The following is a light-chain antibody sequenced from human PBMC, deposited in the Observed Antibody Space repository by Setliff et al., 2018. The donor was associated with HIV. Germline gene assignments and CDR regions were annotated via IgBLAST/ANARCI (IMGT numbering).Light chain of an antibody. CDR3: SSYSSSTTPYV. J-gene: IGLJ1*01. CDR2: DVS. V-gene: IGLV2-14*03. Sequence: QSALTQPASVSGSPRQSMTISCTGTNSDIGTYNYVSWYQQHPGKAPKLMIYDVSNRPSGISNRFSGSKSGNAASLTISGLQAEDEADYFCSSYSSSTTPYVFGTGTKVTVL. CDR1: NSDIGTYNY.